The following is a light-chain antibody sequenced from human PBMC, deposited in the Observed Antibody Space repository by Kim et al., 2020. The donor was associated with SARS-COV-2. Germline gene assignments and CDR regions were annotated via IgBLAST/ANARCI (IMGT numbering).Light chain of an antibody. Sequence: DIVMTQSPDSLAVSLGERATINCGSSQSVFHISYKKNLLAWYQQKPGQPPKLLIYWASTRESGVPDRFSGSESGTDFTLTISSLQAEDVAVYFCQKYYSTPFTFGGGTKMDIK. V-gene: IGKV4-1*01. CDR1: QSVFHISYKKNL. CDR2: WAS. CDR3: QKYYSTPFT. J-gene: IGKJ4*01.